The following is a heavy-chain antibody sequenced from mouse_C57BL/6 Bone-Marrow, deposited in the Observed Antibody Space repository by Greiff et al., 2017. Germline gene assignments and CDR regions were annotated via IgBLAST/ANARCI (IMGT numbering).Heavy chain of an antibody. J-gene: IGHJ4*01. V-gene: IGHV5-17*01. D-gene: IGHD2-4*01. CDR2: ISSGSSTI. CDR1: GFTFSDYG. Sequence: EVKLVESGGGLVKPGGSLKLSCAASGFTFSDYGMHWVRQAPEKGLEWVAYISSGSSTIYYADTVKGRFTISRDNAKTTLFLQMTSLRSEDTAMYYCARGLRRYAMDYWGQGTSVTVSS. CDR3: ARGLRRYAMDY.